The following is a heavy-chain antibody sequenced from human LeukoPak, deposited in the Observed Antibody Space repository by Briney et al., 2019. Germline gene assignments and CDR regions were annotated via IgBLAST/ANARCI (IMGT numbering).Heavy chain of an antibody. CDR2: IYSGGST. J-gene: IGHJ3*02. CDR3: GKNRYSGSLSPFDI. V-gene: IGHV3-53*01. CDR1: GITVSSNY. D-gene: IGHD1-26*01. Sequence: GSLRLSCVVSGITVSSNYMSWVRQAPGKGLEWVSVIYSGGSTYYADSVKGRFTISRDNSKNTLYLQMNSLRAEDTAVYYCGKNRYSGSLSPFDIWGQGTMVTVPS.